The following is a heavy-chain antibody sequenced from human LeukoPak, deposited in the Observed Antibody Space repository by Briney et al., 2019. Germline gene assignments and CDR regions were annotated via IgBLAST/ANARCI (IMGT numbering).Heavy chain of an antibody. Sequence: SVKVSCKASGVTFNTYAVSWVRQAPGQGLEWVGRIIPIIDVTTYARKFQDRVAITADKSTSTVYIELSSLRSEDTAVYYCATTGGLGQGYEETPFDYWGQGTLVAVSS. CDR3: ATTGGLGQGYEETPFDY. J-gene: IGHJ4*02. V-gene: IGHV1-69*04. CDR2: IIPIIDVT. D-gene: IGHD3-3*01. CDR1: GVTFNTYA.